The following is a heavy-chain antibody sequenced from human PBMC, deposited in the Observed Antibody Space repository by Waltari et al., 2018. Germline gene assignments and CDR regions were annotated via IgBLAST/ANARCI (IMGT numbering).Heavy chain of an antibody. J-gene: IGHJ3*02. CDR2: IWYDGSNK. CDR1: GFTSSSYG. Sequence: QVQLVESGGGVVQPGRSLRLLCAASGFTSSSYGTHWVRQAPGKGLEWVAVIWYDGSNKYYADSVKGRFTISRDNSKNTLYLQMNSLRAEDTAVYYCARDINRAFDIWGQGTMVTVSS. CDR3: ARDINRAFDI. V-gene: IGHV3-33*01.